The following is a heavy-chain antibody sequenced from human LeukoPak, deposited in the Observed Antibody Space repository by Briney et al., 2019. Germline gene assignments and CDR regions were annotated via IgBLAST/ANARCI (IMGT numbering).Heavy chain of an antibody. CDR1: GFTFSSYA. CDR3: TRDLAGYSSGWYWSPGY. Sequence: GGSLRLSCAASGFTFSSYAMHWVRQAPGKGLEWVAVISYDGSNKYYADSVKGRFTISRDNSKNTLYLQMNSLRAEGTAVYYCTRDLAGYSSGWYWSPGYWGQGTLVTVSS. CDR2: ISYDGSNK. D-gene: IGHD6-19*01. J-gene: IGHJ4*02. V-gene: IGHV3-30*04.